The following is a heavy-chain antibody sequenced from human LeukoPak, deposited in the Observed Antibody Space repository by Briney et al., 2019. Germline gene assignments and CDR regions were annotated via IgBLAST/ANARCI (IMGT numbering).Heavy chain of an antibody. J-gene: IGHJ4*02. CDR2: ISAYNGNT. CDR3: AREEVSYYYGSGKY. CDR1: GYTFTSYG. V-gene: IGHV1-18*01. D-gene: IGHD3-10*01. Sequence: ASVKVSCKASGYTFTSYGISWVRQAPEQGLEWMGWISAYNGNTNYAQKLQGRVTMTTDTSTSTAYMELRSLRSDDTAVYYCAREEVSYYYGSGKYWGQGTLVTVSS.